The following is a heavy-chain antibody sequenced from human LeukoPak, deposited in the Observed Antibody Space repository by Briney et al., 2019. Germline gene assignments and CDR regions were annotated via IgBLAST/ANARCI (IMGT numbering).Heavy chain of an antibody. D-gene: IGHD3-22*01. Sequence: GGPLRLSCAASGFTFSSYWMHWVRQAAGKGLEWVAYIAGSDSTIYYADSVRGRFTISRDNAKKSLYLQMNSLRAEDTALYYCTTLGYHLDSWGQGTLVTVSS. CDR3: TTLGYHLDS. J-gene: IGHJ4*02. V-gene: IGHV3-48*04. CDR2: IAGSDSTI. CDR1: GFTFSSYW.